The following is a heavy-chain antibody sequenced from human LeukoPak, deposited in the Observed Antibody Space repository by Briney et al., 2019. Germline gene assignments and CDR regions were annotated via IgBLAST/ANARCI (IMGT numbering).Heavy chain of an antibody. D-gene: IGHD3-22*01. J-gene: IGHJ4*02. CDR1: GFTFDDYG. Sequence: PGGSLRLSCAASGFTFDDYGMSWVRQAPGKGLEWVGRIKSNTDGGTTDYAAPVKGRFTISRDDSENTLYLQVNSLKTEDTAVYYCTTDRYYYDSSGYYRRFDYWGQGTLVTVSS. V-gene: IGHV3-15*01. CDR2: IKSNTDGGTT. CDR3: TTDRYYYDSSGYYRRFDY.